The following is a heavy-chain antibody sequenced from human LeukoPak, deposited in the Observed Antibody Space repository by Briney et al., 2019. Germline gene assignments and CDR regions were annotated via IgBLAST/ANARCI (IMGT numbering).Heavy chain of an antibody. CDR2: INHSGST. Sequence: PSETLSLTCAVYGGSFSGYYWNWIRQPPGKGLEWIGEINHSGSTKYNPSLKSRVTTSVDTAKKQVSLKVSSVTAADTAVYYCARGGHYDSIYYYYGMDVWGQGTTVTVSS. V-gene: IGHV4-34*01. CDR3: ARGGHYDSIYYYYGMDV. CDR1: GGSFSGYY. J-gene: IGHJ6*02. D-gene: IGHD3-22*01.